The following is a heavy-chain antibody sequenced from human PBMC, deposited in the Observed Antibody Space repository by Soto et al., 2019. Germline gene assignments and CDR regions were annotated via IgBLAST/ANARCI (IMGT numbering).Heavy chain of an antibody. CDR3: TTEKGIDDFYYYFDY. D-gene: IGHD2-21*02. CDR2: IKSKTDGGTT. CDR1: GFTFSNAW. J-gene: IGHJ4*02. Sequence: PGGSLRLSCAASGFTFSNAWMSWVRQAPGKGLEWVGRIKSKTDGGTTDYAAPVKGRFTISRDDSKNTLYLQMNSLKTEDTAVYYCTTEKGIDDFYYYFDYWGQGTLVTVS. V-gene: IGHV3-15*01.